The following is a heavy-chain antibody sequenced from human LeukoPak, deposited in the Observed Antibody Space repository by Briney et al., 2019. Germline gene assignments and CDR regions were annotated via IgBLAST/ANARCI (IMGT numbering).Heavy chain of an antibody. CDR2: ISSSSSYI. CDR1: GFTFSSYS. CDR3: AKDNLKRRITGTNYFDY. Sequence: GRSLRLSCAASGFTFSSYSMNWVRQAPGKGLEWVSSISSSSSYIYYADSVKGRFTISRDNAKNSLYLQMNSLRAEDTALYYCAKDNLKRRITGTNYFDYWGQGTLVTVSS. D-gene: IGHD1-20*01. J-gene: IGHJ4*02. V-gene: IGHV3-21*04.